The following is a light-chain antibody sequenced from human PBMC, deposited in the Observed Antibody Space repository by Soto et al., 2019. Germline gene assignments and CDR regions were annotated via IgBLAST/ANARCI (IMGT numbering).Light chain of an antibody. Sequence: ILLTQSPSSLSASVGDRVTITCRASQDISSYLAWYQQKPGKAPKLLIYLASTLHSGVPSSFSGSGSGTDFSLTISSLQPEDAATYYCQSHNSFPLSFGGGTKVEIK. J-gene: IGKJ4*01. CDR3: QSHNSFPLS. CDR2: LAS. V-gene: IGKV1-9*01. CDR1: QDISSY.